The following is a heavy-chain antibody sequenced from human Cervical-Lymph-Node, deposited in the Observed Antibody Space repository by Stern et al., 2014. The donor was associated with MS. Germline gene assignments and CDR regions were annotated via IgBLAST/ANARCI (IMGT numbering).Heavy chain of an antibody. Sequence: QVQLVQSGAEMRKPGSSVKVSCKAAGGTFTTHTISWVRQAPGKGLEWMGGIISVFGSRAYAEKFQGRFTITADASTNTAYMELSSLRSEDTAVYYCARGLLGPVLTGFNWFDIWGQGTLVTVSS. V-gene: IGHV1-69*01. D-gene: IGHD2-15*01. J-gene: IGHJ5*02. CDR3: ARGLLGPVLTGFNWFDI. CDR1: GGTFTTHT. CDR2: IISVFGSR.